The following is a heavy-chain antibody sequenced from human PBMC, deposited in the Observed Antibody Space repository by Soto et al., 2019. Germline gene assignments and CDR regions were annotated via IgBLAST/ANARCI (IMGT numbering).Heavy chain of an antibody. CDR2: IYFSGDT. Sequence: SETLSLTCTVSDGSISSGAYYWSWIRQPPGKGLEWIGYIYFSGDTYYNPSLKGRVTISVDRSKNQFSLKLSSVTAADTAVYYCARTLYYYDSSGYPPAFDYWGQGTLVTVSS. CDR1: DGSISSGAYY. CDR3: ARTLYYYDSSGYPPAFDY. V-gene: IGHV4-30-4*01. J-gene: IGHJ4*02. D-gene: IGHD3-22*01.